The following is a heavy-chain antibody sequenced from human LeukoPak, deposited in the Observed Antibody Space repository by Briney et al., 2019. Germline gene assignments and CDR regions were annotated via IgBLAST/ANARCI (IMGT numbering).Heavy chain of an antibody. CDR1: GYTFTSYA. CDR3: ARGLKKLELGTDYYYYYMDV. CDR2: ISTYDDNI. V-gene: IGHV1-18*01. J-gene: IGHJ6*03. Sequence: ASVKVSCKASGYTFTSYAMNWVRQAPGQGLEWLGWISTYDDNIKYAQSLQGRLTLTIDTSTSTAYVELSSLRSEDTAVYYCARGLKKLELGTDYYYYYMDVWGKGTTVTVSS. D-gene: IGHD1-7*01.